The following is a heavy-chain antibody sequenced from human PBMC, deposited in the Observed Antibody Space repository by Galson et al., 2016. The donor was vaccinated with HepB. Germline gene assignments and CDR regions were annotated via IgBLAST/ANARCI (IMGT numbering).Heavy chain of an antibody. Sequence: SLRLSCAASEFTFTSYAMSWVRQAPGKGLEWVSSINTSGGRTHYADSVKGRFTISRDNSKNTLFLQMNSLRAEDTALYYCAKDRWTGQLLPRGFDYWGQGTLVTVSS. J-gene: IGHJ4*02. V-gene: IGHV3-23*01. D-gene: IGHD6-6*01. CDR2: INTSGGRT. CDR3: AKDRWTGQLLPRGFDY. CDR1: EFTFTSYA.